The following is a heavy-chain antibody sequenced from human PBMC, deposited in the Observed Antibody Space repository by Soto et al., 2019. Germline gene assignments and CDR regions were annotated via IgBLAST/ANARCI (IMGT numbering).Heavy chain of an antibody. V-gene: IGHV1-69*01. Sequence: QVQLVQSGAEVKKPGSSVKVSCKASGGTFSSYAISWVRQAPGQGLEWMGGIIPIFGTANYAQKFQGRVTITADESTSTAYLELGGLRSEDTAVYYCARVSGGVYSSLTDYFDYWGQGTLVTVSS. CDR2: IIPIFGTA. CDR1: GGTFSSYA. D-gene: IGHD6-13*01. CDR3: ARVSGGVYSSLTDYFDY. J-gene: IGHJ4*02.